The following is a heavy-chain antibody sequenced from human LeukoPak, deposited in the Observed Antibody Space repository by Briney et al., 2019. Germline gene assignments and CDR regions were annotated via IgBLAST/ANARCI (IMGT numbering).Heavy chain of an antibody. CDR1: GYTFTSYD. V-gene: IGHV1-8*01. Sequence: MKVSCKASGYTFTSYDINWVRQATGQGLEWMGWMNPNSGNTGYAQKVQGRVTMTRNNSISTAYMELNSLRSEDTAVYYCATDLASGVRVVIIDDYWGQGTLVTVSS. CDR2: MNPNSGNT. J-gene: IGHJ4*02. CDR3: ATDLASGVRVVIIDDY. D-gene: IGHD3-10*01.